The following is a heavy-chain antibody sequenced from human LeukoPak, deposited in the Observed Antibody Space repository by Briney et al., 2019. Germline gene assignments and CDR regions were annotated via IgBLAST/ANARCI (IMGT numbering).Heavy chain of an antibody. Sequence: PGGSLRLSCAASGFTFSSYGMHWVRQAPGKGLEWVAVIWYDGSKQYNADSVKGRFSISRDNSKNTLYLQMNSLRDEDTAVYYCVRDPATVTSYYDYWGQGTLVAVSS. CDR3: VRDPATVTSYYDY. D-gene: IGHD4-17*01. V-gene: IGHV3-33*01. CDR2: IWYDGSKQ. CDR1: GFTFSSYG. J-gene: IGHJ4*02.